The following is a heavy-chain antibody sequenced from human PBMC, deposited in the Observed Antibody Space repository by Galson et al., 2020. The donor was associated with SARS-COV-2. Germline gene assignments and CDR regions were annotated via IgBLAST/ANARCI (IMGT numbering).Heavy chain of an antibody. J-gene: IGHJ4*01. V-gene: IGHV3-30*04. Sequence: GGSLRLSCAASGFSFTLHPMHWVRQAPGKGLEWVAVSSYDGTQEFYAASVKGRFTISRDNSKSTLHLQMNGLRVDDTAVSYCVRGKLGDKPERDYWGPGTLVTVSS. CDR2: SSYDGTQE. CDR3: VRGKLGDKPERDY. CDR1: GFSFTLHP. D-gene: IGHD3-16*01.